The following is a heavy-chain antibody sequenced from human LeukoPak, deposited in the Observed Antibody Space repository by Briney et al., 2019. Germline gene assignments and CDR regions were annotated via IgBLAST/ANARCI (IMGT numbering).Heavy chain of an antibody. CDR2: IYYSGST. D-gene: IGHD4-23*01. V-gene: IGHV4-4*02. CDR3: ARGGGNGGGWVGHYYYMDV. Sequence: SETLSLTCAVSGGSISTSKWWSWVRQPPGKGLGWIGEIYYSGSTNYDPSLKSRVTISVDTSKNQFSLKLTSLTAADTAFYYCARGGGNGGGWVGHYYYMDVWGKGTTVIVSS. CDR1: GGSISTSKW. J-gene: IGHJ6*03.